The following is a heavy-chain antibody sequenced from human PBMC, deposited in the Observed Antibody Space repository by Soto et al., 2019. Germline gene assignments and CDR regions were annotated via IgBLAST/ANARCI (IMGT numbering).Heavy chain of an antibody. CDR3: SRLLGAVRDCYPRYYGMDV. Sequence: GESLNIYCKGSGYIFTSYWMGCFPQGPGKGLGWMGIIYPRDSDTRYPPSLQGKDTISADKSISTAQLQWSSLKASDTAMYYCSRLLGAVRDCYPRYYGMDVWGQGTTVTVSS. D-gene: IGHD2-21*01. V-gene: IGHV5-51*01. J-gene: IGHJ6*02. CDR2: IYPRDSDT. CDR1: GYIFTSYW.